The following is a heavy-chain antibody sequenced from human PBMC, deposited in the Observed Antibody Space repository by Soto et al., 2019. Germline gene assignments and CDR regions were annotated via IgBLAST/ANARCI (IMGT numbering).Heavy chain of an antibody. Sequence: SLTCAVSGGSISSGGYSWSWIRQPPGKGLEWIGYIYHSGSTYYNPSLKSRVTISVDRSKNQFSLKLSSVTAADTAVYYCATGQDWFDPWGRGTLVTVSS. V-gene: IGHV4-30-2*01. CDR2: IYHSGST. CDR1: GGSISSGGYS. CDR3: ATGQDWFDP. J-gene: IGHJ5*02.